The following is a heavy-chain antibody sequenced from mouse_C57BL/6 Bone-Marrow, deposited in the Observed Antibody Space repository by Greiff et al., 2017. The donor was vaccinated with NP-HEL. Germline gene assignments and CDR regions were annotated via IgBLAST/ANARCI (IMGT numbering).Heavy chain of an antibody. D-gene: IGHD1-1*01. CDR1: GYTFTSYG. CDR2: IYPRSGNT. V-gene: IGHV1-81*01. Sequence: QVQLQQSGAELARPGASVKLSCKASGYTFTSYGISWVKQRTGQGLEWIGEIYPRSGNTYYNEKFKGKATLTADKSSSTAYMELRSLTSEDSAVYFCARGYYYGYWYFDVWGTGTTVTVSS. CDR3: ARGYYYGYWYFDV. J-gene: IGHJ1*03.